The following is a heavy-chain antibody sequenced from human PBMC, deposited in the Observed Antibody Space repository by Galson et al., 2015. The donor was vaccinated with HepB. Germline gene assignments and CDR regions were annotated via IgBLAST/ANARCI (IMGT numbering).Heavy chain of an antibody. J-gene: IGHJ6*02. Sequence: SLRLSCAASGFTFSSYAMHWVRQAPGKGQEWVAVISYDGSNKYYADSVKGRFTISRDNSKNTLYLQMNSLRAEDTAVYYCARGFCSSTSCPMDVWGQGTTVTVSS. D-gene: IGHD2-2*01. CDR1: GFTFSSYA. V-gene: IGHV3-30-3*01. CDR2: ISYDGSNK. CDR3: ARGFCSSTSCPMDV.